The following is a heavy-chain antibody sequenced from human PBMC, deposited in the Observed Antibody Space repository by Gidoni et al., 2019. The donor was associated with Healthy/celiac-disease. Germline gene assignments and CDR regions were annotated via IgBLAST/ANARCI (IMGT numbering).Heavy chain of an antibody. J-gene: IGHJ4*02. CDR3: ARGDILTGYPDY. CDR1: RFPFSSYS. D-gene: IGHD3-9*01. Sequence: VQLVESGGGLVQPGGSLRLSCEASRFPFSSYSMNWVRQAPGKGLEWVSYISSSSSTIYYADSGKGRFTISRDNAKNSLYLQMNSLRDEDTAVYYCARGDILTGYPDYWGQGTLVTVSS. CDR2: ISSSSSTI. V-gene: IGHV3-48*02.